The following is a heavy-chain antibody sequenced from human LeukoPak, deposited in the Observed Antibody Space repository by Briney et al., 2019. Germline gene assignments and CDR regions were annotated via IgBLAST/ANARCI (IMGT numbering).Heavy chain of an antibody. V-gene: IGHV3-66*04. J-gene: IGHJ4*02. CDR2: IYSSGGT. CDR1: GFSFSDHH. Sequence: PGGSLRLSCAASGFSFSDHHVDWVRQAPGKGLEWVSIIYSSGGTYYADSARGRFTISRDSFKNTLYLQMNSLRAEDTAVYYCARPRSTVGVTGLDCWGQGTLVTVSA. CDR3: ARPRSTVGVTGLDC. D-gene: IGHD1-26*01.